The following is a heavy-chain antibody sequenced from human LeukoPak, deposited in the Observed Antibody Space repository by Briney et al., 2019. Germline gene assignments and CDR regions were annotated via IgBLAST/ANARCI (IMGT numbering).Heavy chain of an antibody. CDR2: INHSGRT. J-gene: IGHJ4*02. D-gene: IGHD1-26*01. V-gene: IGHV4-34*01. CDR3: ARVAGAPDY. Sequence: SETLSLNCAVYGGSFSGYYWSWHRQPPGQGLEGIREINHSGRTNYNPSHKSRVNISVDTSKNQFPLKLSSVTAADTAVYYCARVAGAPDYWGQGTLVTVSS. CDR1: GGSFSGYY.